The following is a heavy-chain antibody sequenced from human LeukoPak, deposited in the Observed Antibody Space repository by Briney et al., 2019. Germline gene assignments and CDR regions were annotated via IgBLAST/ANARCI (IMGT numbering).Heavy chain of an antibody. J-gene: IGHJ4*02. Sequence: GGSLRLSCAASGFTFSSYWMHWVRQAPGKGLVWVSRINNDGSSTSYADSVKGRFTISRDNSKNTLYLQMNSLRAEDTAVYYCARAGYSSSWYWGDWGQGTLVTVSS. CDR3: ARAGYSSSWYWGD. CDR1: GFTFSSYW. CDR2: INNDGSST. D-gene: IGHD6-13*01. V-gene: IGHV3-74*01.